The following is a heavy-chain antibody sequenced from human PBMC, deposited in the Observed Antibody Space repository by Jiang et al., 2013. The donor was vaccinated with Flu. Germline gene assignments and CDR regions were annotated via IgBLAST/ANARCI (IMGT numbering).Heavy chain of an antibody. J-gene: IGHJ4*02. V-gene: IGHV1-18*01. D-gene: IGHD2-8*02. CDR2: ISPYNGYT. Sequence: SGAEVKKPGASVKVSCKASGYTFSSHGINWVRQAPGQGLEWMGWISPYNGYTNYAQNLQGRVTMTTDTSTSTAYVELRSLRSDDTAVYYCARVSGGAPVYYFDYWAREPWSTVSS. CDR3: ARVSGGAPVYYFDY. CDR1: GYTFSSHG.